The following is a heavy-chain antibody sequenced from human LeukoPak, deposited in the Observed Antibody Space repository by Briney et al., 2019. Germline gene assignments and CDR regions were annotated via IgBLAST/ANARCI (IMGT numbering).Heavy chain of an antibody. CDR2: FYYSGNT. CDR3: ARPGYSSSWYGLYFDF. D-gene: IGHD6-13*01. CDR1: GGSISSSSYY. Sequence: SETLSLTCTVSGGSISSSSYYWGWIRQPPGKGLEWIGSFYYSGNTYYNPSLKSRVTISVDTSKNQFSLKLNSATAADTAVYYCARPGYSSSWYGLYFDFWGQGTLVTVSS. V-gene: IGHV4-39*01. J-gene: IGHJ4*02.